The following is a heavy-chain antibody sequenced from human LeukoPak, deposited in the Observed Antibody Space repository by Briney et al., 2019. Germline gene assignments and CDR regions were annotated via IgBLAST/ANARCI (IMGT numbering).Heavy chain of an antibody. CDR2: ISDNGGDT. CDR1: GFTLSSYA. CDR3: AKRIPSKRYYYYGMDV. J-gene: IGHJ6*02. Sequence: PGGSLRLSCAASGFTLSSYAMSWVRQAPGKGLEWVSTISDNGGDTYYADSVKGRFTIFRDNSKNTLSLQMNSLRAEDTAIYYCAKRIPSKRYYYYGMDVWGQGTTVTVSS. D-gene: IGHD2-15*01. V-gene: IGHV3-23*01.